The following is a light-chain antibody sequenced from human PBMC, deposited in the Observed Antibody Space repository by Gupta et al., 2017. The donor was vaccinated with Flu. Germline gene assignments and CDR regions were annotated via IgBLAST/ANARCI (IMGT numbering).Light chain of an antibody. CDR2: EVR. Sequence: SITLSCTGTNSDVGKFNLVAWYQQQPGKATKLIIYEVRKWPSNSPSRFSGSKSGNTASLTISGRQAEDEAHYYCCSYAADDTVVFGGGNRLTVL. V-gene: IGLV2-23*02. CDR1: NSDVGKFNL. J-gene: IGLJ2*01. CDR3: CSYAADDTVV.